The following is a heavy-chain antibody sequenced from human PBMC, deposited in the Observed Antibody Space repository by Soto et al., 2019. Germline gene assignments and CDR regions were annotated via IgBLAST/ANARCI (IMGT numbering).Heavy chain of an antibody. J-gene: IGHJ6*02. CDR1: GFTFSSYG. D-gene: IGHD3-10*01. CDR3: AKDGRFMVRGVINDYYYGMDV. Sequence: PGGSLRLSCAASGFTFSSYGMHWVRQAPGKGLEWVAVISYDGSNKYYADSVKGRFTISRDNSKNTLYLQMNSLRAEDTAVYYCAKDGRFMVRGVINDYYYGMDVWGQGTTVTVSS. V-gene: IGHV3-30*18. CDR2: ISYDGSNK.